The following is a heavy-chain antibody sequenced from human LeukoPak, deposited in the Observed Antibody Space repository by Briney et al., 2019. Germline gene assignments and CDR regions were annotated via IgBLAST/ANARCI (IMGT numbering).Heavy chain of an antibody. CDR1: GGWGGDYY. CDR3: TQGAGWLIDY. Sequence: PSETLSLTCTVSGGWGGDYYWSWIRQPPGKGLEWIGYIYYNGNTFYTPSLKSRGTIVLDTSRNQFSLRLSSVTAADTAVYYCTQGAGWLIDYWGQGILVSVSS. CDR2: IYYNGNT. D-gene: IGHD3-16*01. J-gene: IGHJ4*02. V-gene: IGHV4-30-4*02.